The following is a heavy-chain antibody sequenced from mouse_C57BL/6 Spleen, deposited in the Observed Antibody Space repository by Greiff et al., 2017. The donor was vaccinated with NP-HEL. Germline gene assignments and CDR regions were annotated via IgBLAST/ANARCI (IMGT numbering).Heavy chain of an antibody. CDR2: IRNKANGYTT. V-gene: IGHV7-3*01. Sequence: EVQGVESGGGLVQPGGSLSLSCAASGFTFTDYYMSWVRQPPGKALEWLGFIRNKANGYTTEYSASVKGRFTISRDNSQSILYLQMNALRAEESATDYCARYGYHYAMDDWGQGTSVTVSS. J-gene: IGHJ4*01. CDR3: ARYGYHYAMDD. D-gene: IGHD2-2*01. CDR1: GFTFTDYY.